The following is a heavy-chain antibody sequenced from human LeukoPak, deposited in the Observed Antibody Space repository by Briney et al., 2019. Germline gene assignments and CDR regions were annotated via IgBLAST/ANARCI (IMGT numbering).Heavy chain of an antibody. V-gene: IGHV4-39*01. J-gene: IGHJ2*01. CDR2: IYYSGST. D-gene: IGHD6-19*01. Sequence: SETLSLTCTVSGSSISSSSYYWGWIRQPPGKGLEWIGSIYYSGSTYYNPSLKSRVTISVDTSKNQFSLKLSSVTAAYTAVYYCARSYSSGRNWYFDLWGRGTLVTVSS. CDR3: ARSYSSGRNWYFDL. CDR1: GSSISSSSYY.